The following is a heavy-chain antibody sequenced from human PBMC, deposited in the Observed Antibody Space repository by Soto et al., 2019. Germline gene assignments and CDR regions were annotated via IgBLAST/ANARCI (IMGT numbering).Heavy chain of an antibody. CDR3: AGEAVRWLQFLDY. CDR1: GYTFTSYA. CDR2: INAGNGNT. D-gene: IGHD5-12*01. Sequence: QVQLVQSGAEVKKPGASVKVSCKASGYTFTSYAMHWVRQAPGQRLEWMGWINAGNGNTKYSQKFQGRVTITRDTSASTAYMELSSLRSEDTAVYYCAGEAVRWLQFLDYWGQGTLVTVSS. J-gene: IGHJ4*02. V-gene: IGHV1-3*01.